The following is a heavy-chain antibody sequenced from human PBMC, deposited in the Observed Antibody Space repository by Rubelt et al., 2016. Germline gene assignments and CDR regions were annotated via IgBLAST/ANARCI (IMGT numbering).Heavy chain of an antibody. V-gene: IGHV4-61*05. Sequence: YSGSTNYNPSLKSRVTISVDKSKNQFSLKLSSVTAADTAVYYCARIGFVAGFKWGFDYWGQGTLVTVSS. CDR3: ARIGFVAGFKWGFDY. D-gene: IGHD6-19*01. J-gene: IGHJ4*02. CDR2: YSGST.